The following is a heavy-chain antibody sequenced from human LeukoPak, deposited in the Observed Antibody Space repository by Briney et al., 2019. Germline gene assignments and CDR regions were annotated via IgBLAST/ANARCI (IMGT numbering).Heavy chain of an antibody. D-gene: IGHD3-22*01. J-gene: IGHJ3*02. CDR1: GFTFSSYG. Sequence: GGSLRLSCAASGFTFSSYGMHWVRQAPGKGLEWVAFIRYDGSNKYYADSVKGRFTISRDNSKNTLYLQMNSLRAEDTAVYYCANIYDSSGPTHAFDIWGQGTMVTVSS. CDR2: IRYDGSNK. CDR3: ANIYDSSGPTHAFDI. V-gene: IGHV3-30*02.